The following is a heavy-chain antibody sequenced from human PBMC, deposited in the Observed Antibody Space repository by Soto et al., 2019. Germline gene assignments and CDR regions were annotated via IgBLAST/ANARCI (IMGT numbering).Heavy chain of an antibody. CDR1: GFAFSNYG. CDR3: ARVHDYSKFYPDYYYYYGMDV. V-gene: IGHV3-33*08. J-gene: IGHJ6*02. D-gene: IGHD4-4*01. Sequence: GGSLRLSCAASGFAFSNYGMHWVRQAPGKGLEWVAVIWYDGSNKYYADSVKGRFTISRDNSKNTPYLQMNSLRAEDTAVYYCARVHDYSKFYPDYYYYYGMDVWGQGTPVTVSS. CDR2: IWYDGSNK.